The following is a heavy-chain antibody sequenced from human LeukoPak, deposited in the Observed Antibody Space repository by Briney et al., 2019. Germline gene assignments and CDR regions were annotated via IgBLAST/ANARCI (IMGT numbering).Heavy chain of an antibody. CDR3: ARQVAANKIFDY. J-gene: IGHJ4*02. Sequence: PGESLKISCKGSGYSFTTYWIGWARQMPGKGLEWMGIIYPGDSDTRYSPSFQGQVTISADKSISTAYLQWSSLKASDSAMYYCARQVAANKIFDYWGQGTLVTVSS. CDR2: IYPGDSDT. D-gene: IGHD6-19*01. CDR1: GYSFTTYW. V-gene: IGHV5-51*01.